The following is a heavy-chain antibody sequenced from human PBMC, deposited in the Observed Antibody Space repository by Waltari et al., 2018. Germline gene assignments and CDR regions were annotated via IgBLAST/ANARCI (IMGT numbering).Heavy chain of an antibody. CDR2: SSSSSSTI. J-gene: IGHJ4*02. V-gene: IGHV3-48*04. Sequence: EVLLVESGGGLVQPGGSLILSCSASAFTFSRYSMNWFRQAPGKGLEWVSDSSSSSSTIDYADSVKGRFTISRDNAKNSLYLQMNRLRAEDTAVYYCARENDYGDYRVDYWGQGTLVTVSS. CDR1: AFTFSRYS. CDR3: ARENDYGDYRVDY. D-gene: IGHD4-17*01.